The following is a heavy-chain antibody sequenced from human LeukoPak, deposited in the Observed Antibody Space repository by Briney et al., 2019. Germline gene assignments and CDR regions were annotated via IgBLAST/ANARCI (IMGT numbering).Heavy chain of an antibody. V-gene: IGHV1-46*01. D-gene: IGHD3-3*01. CDR3: ARDAPLGGDFWSGYAFDI. J-gene: IGHJ3*02. CDR1: GYTFTSYY. Sequence: GASVKVSCKASGYTFTSYYMHWVRQAPGQGLEWMGIINPSGGSTSYAQKFQGRVTMTRDTSTSTVYMELSSLRSEDTAVYYCARDAPLGGDFWSGYAFDIWGQGTMVTVSS. CDR2: INPSGGST.